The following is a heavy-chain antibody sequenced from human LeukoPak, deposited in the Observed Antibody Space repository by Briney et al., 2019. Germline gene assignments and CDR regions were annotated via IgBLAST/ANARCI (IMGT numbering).Heavy chain of an antibody. V-gene: IGHV3-30*03. J-gene: IGHJ4*02. Sequence: GGSLRLSCVASGFSFSNHGMHWVRQAPGKGLEWVSVVARDGGVKFYADSVKGRFTLSRDNSKNMFFLQMNFLTVEDTAIYYCAREATWGQWYFDHWGQGTPVIVSS. CDR3: AREATWGQWYFDH. CDR2: VARDGGVK. D-gene: IGHD6-19*01. CDR1: GFSFSNHG.